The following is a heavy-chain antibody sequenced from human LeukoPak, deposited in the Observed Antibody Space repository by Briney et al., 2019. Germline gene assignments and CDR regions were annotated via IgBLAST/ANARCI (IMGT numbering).Heavy chain of an antibody. Sequence: GESLKISCKGSGYSFTNYWIGWVRQMPGKGLEWMGIIYPGDSDTIYSPSFQGQVTISADKSISTAYLQWRSLKASDTAMYHCARLLSKSPVAGPRGYMDVWGEGTTVTVSS. V-gene: IGHV5-51*01. D-gene: IGHD6-19*01. CDR1: GYSFTNYW. CDR3: ARLLSKSPVAGPRGYMDV. J-gene: IGHJ6*04. CDR2: IYPGDSDT.